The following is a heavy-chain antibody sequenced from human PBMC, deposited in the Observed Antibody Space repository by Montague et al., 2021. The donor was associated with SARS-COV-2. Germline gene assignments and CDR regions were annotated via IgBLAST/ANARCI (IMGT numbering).Heavy chain of an antibody. CDR1: GFSLSTSGVG. Sequence: PALVKPTQTLTLTCTFSGFSLSTSGVGVGWIRQPPGKALEWLAPIYWDDDKRYSPSLKSRLTITKDTSKNQVVLTMTNMDPVDTATYYCAHKTGLRYFDWLFQTNPTGGYFDLWGRGTLVTVSS. D-gene: IGHD3-9*01. J-gene: IGHJ2*01. CDR3: AHKTGLRYFDWLFQTNPTGGYFDL. CDR2: IYWDDDK. V-gene: IGHV2-5*02.